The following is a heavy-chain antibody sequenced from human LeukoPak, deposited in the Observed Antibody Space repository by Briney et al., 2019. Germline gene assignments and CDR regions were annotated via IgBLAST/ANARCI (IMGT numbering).Heavy chain of an antibody. V-gene: IGHV3-30-3*01. CDR2: ISYDGSNK. CDR1: GFTFSSYA. D-gene: IGHD5-18*01. Sequence: GGSLRLSCAASGFTFSSYAMHWVRQAPGKGLEWVAVISYDGSNKYHADSVKGRFTISRDNSKNTLYLQMNSLRAEDTAVYYCARDESSSYGLNTCDYWGQGTLVTVSS. J-gene: IGHJ4*02. CDR3: ARDESSSYGLNTCDY.